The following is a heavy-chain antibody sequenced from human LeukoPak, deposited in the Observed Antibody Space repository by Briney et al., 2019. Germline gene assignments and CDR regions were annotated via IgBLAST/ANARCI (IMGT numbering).Heavy chain of an antibody. Sequence: PGGSLRLSCAASGFTLSSYAMSWVRQAPGKGLEWVSAISGSGGSTYYADSVKGRFTISRDNSKNTLYLQMNSLRAEDTAVYYCARDAFSYYYYYMDVWGKGTTVTVSS. J-gene: IGHJ6*03. CDR3: ARDAFSYYYYYMDV. CDR1: GFTLSSYA. CDR2: ISGSGGST. V-gene: IGHV3-23*01.